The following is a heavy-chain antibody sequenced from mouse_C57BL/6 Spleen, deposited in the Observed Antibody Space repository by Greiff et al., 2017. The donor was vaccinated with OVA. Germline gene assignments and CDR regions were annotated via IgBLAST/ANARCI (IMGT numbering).Heavy chain of an antibody. V-gene: IGHV1-82*01. D-gene: IGHD1-1*01. Sequence: QVQLQQSGPELVKPGASVKISCKASGYAFSSSWMTWVKQRPGKGLEWIGRIYPGDGDTNYNGKFKGKATLTADKSSSTAYMQLSSLTSEDSAVYFCARGATVVADWYFDVWGTGTTVTVSS. CDR1: GYAFSSSW. J-gene: IGHJ1*03. CDR3: ARGATVVADWYFDV. CDR2: IYPGDGDT.